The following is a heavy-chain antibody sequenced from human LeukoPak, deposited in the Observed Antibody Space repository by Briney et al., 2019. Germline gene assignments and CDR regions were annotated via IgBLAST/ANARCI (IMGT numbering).Heavy chain of an antibody. D-gene: IGHD6-13*01. CDR1: GYSLNSYG. CDR3: ARGDPGSSSDY. J-gene: IGHJ4*02. CDR2: SSAYNGNT. Sequence: GASVNVPYKDSGYSLNSYGISWVRQAPGHALECIGGSSAYNGNTNNAQKLPGRVTMTTDTSTSTADMELRSLRSDGTAVYYCARGDPGSSSDYWGQGTLVTVSS. V-gene: IGHV1-18*01.